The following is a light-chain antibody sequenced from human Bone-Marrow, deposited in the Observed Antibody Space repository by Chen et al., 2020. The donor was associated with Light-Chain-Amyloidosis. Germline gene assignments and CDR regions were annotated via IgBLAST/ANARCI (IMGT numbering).Light chain of an antibody. V-gene: IGLV1-40*01. J-gene: IGLJ1*01. CDR2: GNT. Sequence: QSVLTQPPSVSGAPGQKVTILCTGSSSNIGACNDVHWDQQLPGTTPKILIYGNTNRLSGVPSRFSGSKSGTSASLVISGLQPDDEADYHCQTYANATHVFGTGTKVIVL. CDR3: QTYANATHV. CDR1: SSNIGACND.